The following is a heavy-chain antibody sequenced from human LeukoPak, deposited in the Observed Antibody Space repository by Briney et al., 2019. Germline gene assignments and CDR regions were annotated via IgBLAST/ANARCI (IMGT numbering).Heavy chain of an antibody. CDR2: ISGSGGST. V-gene: IGHV3-23*01. D-gene: IGHD3-22*01. CDR3: AKDPYYYDSSDY. CDR1: GFTFSSYA. Sequence: QTGGSLRLSCAASGFTFSSYAMSWVRQAPGKGLEWVSAISGSGGSTYYADSVKGRFTISRDNSKNTLYLQMNSLRAEDTAVYYRAKDPYYYDSSDYWGQGTLVTVSS. J-gene: IGHJ4*02.